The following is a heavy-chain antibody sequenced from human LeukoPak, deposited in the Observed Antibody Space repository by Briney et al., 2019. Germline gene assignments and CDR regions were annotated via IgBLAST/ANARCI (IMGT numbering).Heavy chain of an antibody. D-gene: IGHD4-23*01. V-gene: IGHV1-8*01. J-gene: IGHJ4*02. Sequence: GASVKVSCKASGYNFRDQEINWVRQASGQGLEWVGWIHPNSGKTGYAQKFQGRVSITRTTSISTTYMELTSLTSEDTAVYYCARGRYGGNRFFDNWGQGTQLIVSS. CDR2: IHPNSGKT. CDR3: ARGRYGGNRFFDN. CDR1: GYNFRDQE.